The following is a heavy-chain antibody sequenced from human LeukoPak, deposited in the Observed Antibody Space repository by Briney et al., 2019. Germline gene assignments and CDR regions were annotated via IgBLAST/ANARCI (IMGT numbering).Heavy chain of an antibody. CDR3: AKRRPTGYCSGGSCPPYYYYGMDV. CDR2: ISGSGGST. J-gene: IGHJ6*02. Sequence: GGSLRLSCAASGFTFSSYAMSWVRQASGKGLEWVSAISGSGGSTYYADSVKGRFTISRDNSKNTLYLQMNSLRAEDTAVYYCAKRRPTGYCSGGSCPPYYYYGMDVWGQGTTVTVSS. CDR1: GFTFSSYA. V-gene: IGHV3-23*01. D-gene: IGHD2-15*01.